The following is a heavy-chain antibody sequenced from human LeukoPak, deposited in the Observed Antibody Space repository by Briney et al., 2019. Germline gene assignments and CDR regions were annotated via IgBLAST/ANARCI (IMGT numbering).Heavy chain of an antibody. CDR1: GYTLTGYY. CDR2: INPNSGGT. CDR3: ARDVIYSSWYKGFWFDP. D-gene: IGHD6-13*01. J-gene: IGHJ5*02. Sequence: ASVKVSCKASGYTLTGYYMHWVRQAPGQGLEWMGWINPNSGGTNYAQKFQGTVTMTRDTSISTAYMELSRLRSDDTAVYYCARDVIYSSWYKGFWFDPWGQGTLVTVSS. V-gene: IGHV1-2*02.